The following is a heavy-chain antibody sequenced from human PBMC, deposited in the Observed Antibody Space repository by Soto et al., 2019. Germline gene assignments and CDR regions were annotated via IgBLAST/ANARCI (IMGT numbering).Heavy chain of an antibody. Sequence: QLQLQESGPGLVKPSETLSLTCTVSGGSISSSGYNWSWIRQPPGKGMEWIASIYYSGSTYYNPSLKSPVTLSGDTPKNQFALKLSSVTAADTAVYYCETRYSSEPGDGWGQGTTVTVSS. J-gene: IGHJ6*02. CDR2: IYYSGST. CDR1: GGSISSSGYN. V-gene: IGHV4-39*01. CDR3: ETRYSSEPGDG. D-gene: IGHD6-19*01.